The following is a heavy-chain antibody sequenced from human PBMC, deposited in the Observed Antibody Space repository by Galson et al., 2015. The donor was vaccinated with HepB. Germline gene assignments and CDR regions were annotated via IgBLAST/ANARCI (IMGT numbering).Heavy chain of an antibody. Sequence: SLRLSCAASGFTFSSYAMNWVRQAPGKGLEWVSCITGSGVSTYYADSVKGRFTISRDNSKNTVYLQMNSLRAEDTAVYFCARGPYFDSSPFDYWGQGTRATVSS. V-gene: IGHV3-23*01. CDR2: ITGSGVST. J-gene: IGHJ4*02. CDR1: GFTFSSYA. D-gene: IGHD3-22*01. CDR3: ARGPYFDSSPFDY.